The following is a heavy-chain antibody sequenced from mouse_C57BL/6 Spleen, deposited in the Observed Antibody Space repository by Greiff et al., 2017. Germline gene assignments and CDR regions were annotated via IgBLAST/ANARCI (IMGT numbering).Heavy chain of an antibody. CDR1: GYTFTSYW. CDR3: ARDLYDGYYGYAMDY. CDR2: IDPSDSET. V-gene: IGHV1-52*01. D-gene: IGHD2-3*01. Sequence: VQLQQSGAELVRPGSSVKLSCKASGYTFTSYWMHWVKQRPIQGLEWIGNIDPSDSETHYNQKFKDKATLTVDKSSSTAYMQLSSLTSEDSAVYYCARDLYDGYYGYAMDYWGQGTSVTVSS. J-gene: IGHJ4*01.